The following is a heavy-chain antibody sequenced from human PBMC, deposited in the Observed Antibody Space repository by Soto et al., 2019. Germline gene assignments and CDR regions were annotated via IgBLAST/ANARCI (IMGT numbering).Heavy chain of an antibody. D-gene: IGHD3-22*01. CDR3: ARDAVHYYDSSGYYDY. CDR1: GFTFSSYE. Sequence: VGSLRLSCAASGFTFSSYEMNWVRQAPGKGLEWVSYISSSGSTIYYADSVKGRFTISRDNAKNSLYLQMNSLRAEDTAVYYCARDAVHYYDSSGYYDYWGQGTLVTVSS. J-gene: IGHJ4*02. CDR2: ISSSGSTI. V-gene: IGHV3-48*03.